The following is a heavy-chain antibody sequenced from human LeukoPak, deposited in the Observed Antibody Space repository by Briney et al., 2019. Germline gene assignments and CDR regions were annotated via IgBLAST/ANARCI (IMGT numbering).Heavy chain of an antibody. CDR2: ISGSGGST. V-gene: IGHV3-23*01. D-gene: IGHD3-3*01. CDR1: GFTFSSYA. J-gene: IGHJ4*02. Sequence: GGSLRLSCAASGFTFSSYAMSWVRQAPGKGLEWVSAISGSGGSTYYADSVKGRFTISRDNSKNTLYLQMNSLRAEDTAVYYCAKHDFWSGYYTVRESGGNWGQGTLVTVSS. CDR3: AKHDFWSGYYTVRESGGN.